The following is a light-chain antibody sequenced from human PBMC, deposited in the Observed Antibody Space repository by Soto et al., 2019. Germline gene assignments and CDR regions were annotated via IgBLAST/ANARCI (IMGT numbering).Light chain of an antibody. CDR3: RHFYT. Sequence: DIQLTQSPTFLPASAGDRVSITCRASQDIRRYLVWYQQKPGKAPNLLIYDASSLQTGVPSRFSGSGSGTEFTLTITSLQPEDFATYYCRHFYTFGQGTKLEIK. CDR1: QDIRRY. J-gene: IGKJ2*01. V-gene: IGKV1-9*01. CDR2: DAS.